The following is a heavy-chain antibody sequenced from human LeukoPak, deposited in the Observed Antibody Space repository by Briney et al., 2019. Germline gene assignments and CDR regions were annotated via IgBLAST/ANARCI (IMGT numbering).Heavy chain of an antibody. CDR2: INHSGST. V-gene: IGHV4-34*01. D-gene: IGHD6-13*01. Sequence: SETLSLTCAVYGGSFSGYYWSWIRQPPGKGLEWIGEINHSGSTNYNPSLKSRVTISVDTSKNQFSLKLSSVTAADTAVYYCAIGYFSSWYMNWFDPWGQGTLVTVSS. CDR3: AIGYFSSWYMNWFDP. J-gene: IGHJ5*02. CDR1: GGSFSGYY.